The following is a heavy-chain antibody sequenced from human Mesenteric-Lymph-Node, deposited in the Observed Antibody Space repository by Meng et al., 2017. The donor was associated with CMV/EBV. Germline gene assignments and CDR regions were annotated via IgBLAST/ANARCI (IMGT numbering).Heavy chain of an antibody. V-gene: IGHV3-66*02. Sequence: GGSLRLSCTVSGGSISSSSFYWAWIRQGPGKGLEWVSIIFSDGRTYYADSVRGRFTISRDSSTNTLYLQMNSLRPEDTAVYYCARHQHWGQGTLVTVSS. J-gene: IGHJ1*01. CDR2: IFSDGRT. CDR3: ARHQH. CDR1: GGSISSSSFY.